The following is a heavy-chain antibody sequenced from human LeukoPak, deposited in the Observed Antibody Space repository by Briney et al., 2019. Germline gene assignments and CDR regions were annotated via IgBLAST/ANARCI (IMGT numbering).Heavy chain of an antibody. J-gene: IGHJ4*02. CDR2: IYSGGNT. CDR3: ARDEVATTLDY. V-gene: IGHV3-66*02. Sequence: GGSLRLSCAASGFTVSSNYMSWVRQAPGKGLEWVSVIYSGGNTYYADSAKGRFTISRDNSKNTLYLQMNSLRAEDTAVYYCARDEVATTLDYWGQGTLVTVSS. D-gene: IGHD5-12*01. CDR1: GFTVSSNY.